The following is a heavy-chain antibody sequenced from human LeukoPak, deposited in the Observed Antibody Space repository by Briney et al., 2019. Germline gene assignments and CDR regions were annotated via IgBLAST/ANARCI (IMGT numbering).Heavy chain of an antibody. Sequence: GGSLRLSCAGSGFSFSSYGMHWVRQAPGKGLEWMAFMRSDGSNKYYADSVKGRFTISRDNARNSVFLQMNSLRAEDTAVYYCATSQGSWPDYFDYWGQGTLVTVSS. V-gene: IGHV3-30*02. D-gene: IGHD6-13*01. J-gene: IGHJ4*02. CDR2: MRSDGSNK. CDR3: ATSQGSWPDYFDY. CDR1: GFSFSSYG.